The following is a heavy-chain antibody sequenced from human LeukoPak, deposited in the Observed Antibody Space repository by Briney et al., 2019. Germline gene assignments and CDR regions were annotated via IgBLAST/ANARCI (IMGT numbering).Heavy chain of an antibody. J-gene: IGHJ1*01. CDR1: GFTFSSYG. Sequence: GGSLRLSCAASGFTFSSYGMYWVRQAPGKGLEWVAVISYDGSNKYYADSVKGRFTISRDNSKNTLYLQMNSLRAEDTAVYYCATYSRNNGREFHYWGQGTLVSVSP. CDR2: ISYDGSNK. V-gene: IGHV3-30*03. D-gene: IGHD6-13*01. CDR3: ATYSRNNGREFHY.